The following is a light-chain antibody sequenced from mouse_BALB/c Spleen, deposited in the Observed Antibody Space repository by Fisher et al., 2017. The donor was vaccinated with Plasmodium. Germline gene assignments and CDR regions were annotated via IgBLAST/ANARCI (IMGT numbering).Light chain of an antibody. Sequence: TTGDRVSLSCRASQNISNHLHWYQQRSHGSPRLLIKYTSQSISGIPSRFSGSGSGTDFTLIINSVETEDFGMYFCQQSNGWPLTFGAGTKLELK. CDR1: QNISNH. V-gene: IGKV5-45*01. CDR2: YTS. J-gene: IGKJ5*01. CDR3: QQSNGWPLT.